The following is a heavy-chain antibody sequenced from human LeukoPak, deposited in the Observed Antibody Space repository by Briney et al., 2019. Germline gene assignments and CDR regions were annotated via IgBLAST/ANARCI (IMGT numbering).Heavy chain of an antibody. CDR2: IYYSGST. CDR3: ARDREGSSSWYFDY. Sequence: SETLSLTCTVSGGSISSYYWSWIRHPPGKGLEWIGYIYYSGSTNYNPSLKSRVTISVDTSKNQFSLKLSSVTAADTAVYYCARDREGSSSWYFDYWGQGTLVTVSS. CDR1: GGSISSYY. V-gene: IGHV4-59*01. J-gene: IGHJ4*02. D-gene: IGHD6-13*01.